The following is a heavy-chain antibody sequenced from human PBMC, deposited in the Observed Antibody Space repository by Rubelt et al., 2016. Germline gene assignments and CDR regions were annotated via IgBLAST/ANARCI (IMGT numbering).Heavy chain of an antibody. CDR1: GFTFSSYA. J-gene: IGHJ3*02. CDR3: ARDLGAGALVFDAFAI. Sequence: EVQLLESGGGLVQSGESLRLSCAASGFTFSSYAMSWVRQAPGKGLEWVSGLSGSGGRTHYADPVKGRFTISRDNSKNTPYLQMNSRRVEDTAVYECARDLGAGALVFDAFAIWGQGTMVTVSS. CDR2: LSGSGGRT. D-gene: IGHD1-26*01. V-gene: IGHV3-23*01.